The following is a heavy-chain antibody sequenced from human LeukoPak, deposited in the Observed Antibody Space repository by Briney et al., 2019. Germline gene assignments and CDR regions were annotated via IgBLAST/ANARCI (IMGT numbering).Heavy chain of an antibody. CDR2: VSYEGTIK. J-gene: IGHJ5*01. CDR1: GFTFSSYV. CDR3: AREKFDS. V-gene: IGHV3-33*05. Sequence: GGSLRLSCAASGFTFSSYVMHWVRQAPGKGLEWVAVVSYEGTIKYYSDSAKGRFTISRDNSNSLISLQMNDLTTEDTAVYYCAREKFDSWGQGTLVTVSP.